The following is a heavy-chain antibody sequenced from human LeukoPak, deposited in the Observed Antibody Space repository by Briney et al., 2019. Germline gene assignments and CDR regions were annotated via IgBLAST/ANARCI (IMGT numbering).Heavy chain of an antibody. V-gene: IGHV4-39*01. CDR3: ASLNAAYYYDSSGKPRGWFDP. D-gene: IGHD3-22*01. J-gene: IGHJ5*02. CDR1: GGSISSSSYY. Sequence: SETLSLTCTVPGGSISSSSYYWGWIRQPPGKGLEWIGSISYSGSTYYNPSLKSRVTISVDTSKNQFSLKLSSVTAADTAVYYCASLNAAYYYDSSGKPRGWFDPWGQGTLVTVPS. CDR2: ISYSGST.